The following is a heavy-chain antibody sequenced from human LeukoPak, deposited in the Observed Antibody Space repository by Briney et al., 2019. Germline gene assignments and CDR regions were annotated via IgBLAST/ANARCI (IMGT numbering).Heavy chain of an antibody. V-gene: IGHV3-53*01. CDR3: ARVVATIIPHYFDY. CDR1: GFTVSSNY. CDR2: IYSGGST. Sequence: PGGSLRLSCAASGFTVSSNYMGWVRQAPGKGLEWVSVIYSGGSTYYADSVKGRFTISRDNSKNTLYLQMNSLRAEDTAVYYCARVVATIIPHYFDYWGQGTLVTVSS. J-gene: IGHJ4*02. D-gene: IGHD5-12*01.